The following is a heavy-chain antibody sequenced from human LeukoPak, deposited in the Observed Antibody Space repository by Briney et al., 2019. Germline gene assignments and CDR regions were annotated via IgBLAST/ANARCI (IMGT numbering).Heavy chain of an antibody. D-gene: IGHD1-26*01. CDR2: INPNSGGT. V-gene: IGHV1-2*02. Sequence: ASVKVSCKASGYTFTSYDINWVRQAPGQGLEWMGWINPNSGGTNYAQKFQGRVTMTRDTSISTAYMELSRLRSDDTAVYYCARGTYSGSYLLDYWGQGTLSPSPQ. CDR3: ARGTYSGSYLLDY. CDR1: GYTFTSYD. J-gene: IGHJ4*02.